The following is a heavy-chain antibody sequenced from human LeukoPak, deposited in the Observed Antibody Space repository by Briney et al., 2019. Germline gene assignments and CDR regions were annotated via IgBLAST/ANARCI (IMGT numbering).Heavy chain of an antibody. D-gene: IGHD3-9*01. CDR3: ARLTGYYTQGYFDY. CDR2: IIPIFGTA. CDR1: GGTFSSYA. V-gene: IGHV1-69*13. Sequence: SVKVSCKASGGTFSSYAISWVRQAPGQGLEWMGGIIPIFGTANYAQKFQGRVTITADESTSTAYMELSSLRSEDTAVYYCARLTGYYTQGYFDYWGQGTLVTVSS. J-gene: IGHJ4*02.